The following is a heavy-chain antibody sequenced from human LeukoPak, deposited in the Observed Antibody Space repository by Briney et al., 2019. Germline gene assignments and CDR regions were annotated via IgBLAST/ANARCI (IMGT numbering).Heavy chain of an antibody. J-gene: IGHJ4*02. CDR3: ARGVEPLAANTLAY. Sequence: GGSLRLSCAASGFTVITNDMTWVRQAPGKGLEWVAVLYSDGNTKYADSVQGRFTIFRDNSKNTLYLEMNSLSPDDTAVYYCARGVEPLAANTLAYWGQGTLVTVSS. CDR1: GFTVITND. D-gene: IGHD1-14*01. CDR2: LYSDGNT. V-gene: IGHV3-53*01.